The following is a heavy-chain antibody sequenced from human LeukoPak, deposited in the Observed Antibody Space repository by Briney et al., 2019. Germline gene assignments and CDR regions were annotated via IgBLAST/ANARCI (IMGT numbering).Heavy chain of an antibody. CDR1: GGSINSGGYY. J-gene: IGHJ6*02. D-gene: IGHD3-10*01. Sequence: SETLSLTCIVSGGSINSGGYYWSWIRQHPWKGLEWIGYISYSGSTYYNPSLKSRVSISTDTSKIQFSLNLSSVTAADTAVYYCARLRNDFGSDTLDVWGQGTTVTVSS. V-gene: IGHV4-31*03. CDR3: ARLRNDFGSDTLDV. CDR2: ISYSGST.